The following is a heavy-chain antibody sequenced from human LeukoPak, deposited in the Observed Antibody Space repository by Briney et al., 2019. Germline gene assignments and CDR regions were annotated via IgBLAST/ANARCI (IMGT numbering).Heavy chain of an antibody. CDR3: ALAKSLYESSGYYLY. CDR1: GYTLTELS. J-gene: IGHJ4*02. Sequence: ASVTVSCKASGYTLTELSMHWVRQAPGKGREWMGGFDPDDGETIYAQKFQGRVTMTEDTSTETGYMELSSLRSEDTAVYYCALAKSLYESSGYYLYWGQGTLVTVSS. CDR2: FDPDDGET. D-gene: IGHD3-22*01. V-gene: IGHV1-24*01.